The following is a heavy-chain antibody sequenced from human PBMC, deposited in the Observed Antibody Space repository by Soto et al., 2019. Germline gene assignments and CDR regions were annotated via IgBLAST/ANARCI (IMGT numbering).Heavy chain of an antibody. J-gene: IGHJ6*02. CDR3: ARGFHSSGGYGPYYYYGMDV. D-gene: IGHD6-19*01. CDR1: GYTFTSYD. V-gene: IGHV1-8*01. Sequence: QVQLVQSGAEVKKPGASVKVSCKASGYTFTSYDINWVRQATGQGLEWMGWMNPNSGNTGYAQKFQGRVTMTRNTSISTAYMELSSLRSEDTAVYYCARGFHSSGGYGPYYYYGMDVWGQGTTVTVSS. CDR2: MNPNSGNT.